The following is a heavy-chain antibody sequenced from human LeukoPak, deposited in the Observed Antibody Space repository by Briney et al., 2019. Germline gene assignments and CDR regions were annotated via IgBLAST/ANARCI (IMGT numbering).Heavy chain of an antibody. V-gene: IGHV4-59*01. CDR1: GGSISSYY. CDR2: IYYSGST. J-gene: IGHJ6*03. Sequence: SETLSLTCTVSGGSISSYYWSWIRQPPGKGLEWIGYIYYSGSTNYNPSLKSRVTISVDTSKNQFSLKLSSVTAADTAVYYCARLKFYDSTGYSPGYYMDVWGKGTTVSVFS. D-gene: IGHD3-22*01. CDR3: ARLKFYDSTGYSPGYYMDV.